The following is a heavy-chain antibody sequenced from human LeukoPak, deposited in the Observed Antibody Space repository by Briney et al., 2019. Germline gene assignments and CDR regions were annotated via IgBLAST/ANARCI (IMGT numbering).Heavy chain of an antibody. J-gene: IGHJ6*03. CDR3: AKAYLPGDFYFYMDV. V-gene: IGHV3-23*01. D-gene: IGHD1-14*01. CDR1: GFTFSNYA. Sequence: GGSLRLSCAAPGFTFSNYAMTWVRQAPGKGLEWVSSISSSGASIRQADSVKGRFTISRDNSKNTLYLQMNRLRAEDTAVYYYAKAYLPGDFYFYMDVWGKGTTVAVSS. CDR2: ISSSGASI.